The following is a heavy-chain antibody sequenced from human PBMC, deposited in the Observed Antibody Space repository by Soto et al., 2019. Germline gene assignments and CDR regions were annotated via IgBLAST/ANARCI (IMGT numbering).Heavy chain of an antibody. V-gene: IGHV3-30-3*01. CDR2: ILHDGNNK. CDR3: ARDDEGGSYCDLGY. CDR1: QSKFRNYI. Sequence: PGGTLGVSFVPSQSKFRNYIMHRIRETPGKGLEWVEIILHDGNNKYYADSVKGRFTISRDNSKNTLYLQMNSLRTEDTAIYYCARDDEGGSYCDLGYWGQGTLVTVSS. D-gene: IGHD3-10*01. J-gene: IGHJ4*02.